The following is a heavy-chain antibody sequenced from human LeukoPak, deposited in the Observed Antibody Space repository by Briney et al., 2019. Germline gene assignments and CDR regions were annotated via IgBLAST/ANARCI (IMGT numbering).Heavy chain of an antibody. CDR2: ISGSGGST. V-gene: IGHV3-23*01. D-gene: IGHD5-18*01. Sequence: GGSLRLSCAASGFTFSSYAMSWVRQAPGKGLEWVSAISGSGGSTYYADSVKGRFTISRDNSKNTLYLQMNSLRAEDTAVYYCARWIQLWSHFDYWGQGTLATVSS. J-gene: IGHJ4*02. CDR3: ARWIQLWSHFDY. CDR1: GFTFSSYA.